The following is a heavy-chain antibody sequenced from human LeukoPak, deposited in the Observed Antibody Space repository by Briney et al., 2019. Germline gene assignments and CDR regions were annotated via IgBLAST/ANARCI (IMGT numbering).Heavy chain of an antibody. J-gene: IGHJ4*02. Sequence: PPETLSLTCTVSGGSISSYYWSWIRQPPGKGLEWIGYIYYSGSTNYNPSLKSRVTISVDTSKNQFSLKLSSVTAADTAVYYCARALGRDYDILTGYYRRYYFDYWGQGTLVTVSS. D-gene: IGHD3-9*01. V-gene: IGHV4-59*01. CDR3: ARALGRDYDILTGYYRRYYFDY. CDR2: IYYSGST. CDR1: GGSISSYY.